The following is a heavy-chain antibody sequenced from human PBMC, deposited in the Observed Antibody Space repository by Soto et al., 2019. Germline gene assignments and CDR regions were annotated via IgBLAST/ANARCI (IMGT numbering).Heavy chain of an antibody. CDR1: GGSISSSRYY. D-gene: IGHD4-4*01. CDR2: IYYSGST. Sequence: XATLSLTFTVSGGSISSSRYYGGWIRQPPGKGLEWIGSIYYSGSTYYNPSLKSRVTISVDTSKNQFSLKLSSVTAADTAVYYCARDEGLQYTAGDYYYYYGMDVWGQGTTVTVSS. CDR3: ARDEGLQYTAGDYYYYYGMDV. V-gene: IGHV4-39*02. J-gene: IGHJ6*02.